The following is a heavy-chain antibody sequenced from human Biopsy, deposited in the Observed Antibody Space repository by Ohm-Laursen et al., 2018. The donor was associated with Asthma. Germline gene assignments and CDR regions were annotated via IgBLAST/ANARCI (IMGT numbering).Heavy chain of an antibody. CDR1: GFTVSRDH. CDR3: ARGDSSNWSRYYFDY. D-gene: IGHD3-22*01. CDR2: IYSGGTS. V-gene: IGHV3-53*01. Sequence: SLRLSCAASGFTVSRDHMFWVRQAPGKGLEWVPVIYSGGTSHTADSVRGRFTISRDYSKNTLYLQMHSLRAEDTAVYYCARGDSSNWSRYYFDYWGQGTLVTVSS. J-gene: IGHJ4*02.